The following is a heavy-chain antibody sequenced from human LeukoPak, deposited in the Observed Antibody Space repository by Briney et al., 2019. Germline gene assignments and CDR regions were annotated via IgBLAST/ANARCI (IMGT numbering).Heavy chain of an antibody. CDR2: MYYNGGK. V-gene: IGHV4-39*01. CDR3: ARRSYRADVDI. Sequence: PSETLSLTCTVSGGSIFSSSYYWGWIRQPPSKGLEWIANMYYNGGKQYSRSRSLTSRVTISVDTSANQFSLRLSSVTAADTAVYYCARRSYRADVDIWGQGTTVTVSS. J-gene: IGHJ6*02. CDR1: GGSIFSSSYY. D-gene: IGHD3-10*01.